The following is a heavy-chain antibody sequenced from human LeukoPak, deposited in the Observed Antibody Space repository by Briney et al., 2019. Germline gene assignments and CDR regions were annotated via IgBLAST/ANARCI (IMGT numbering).Heavy chain of an antibody. CDR1: GYTSTTYD. J-gene: IGHJ5*02. CDR3: ARGPNKSDGGNSGSAWFDP. D-gene: IGHD4-23*01. CDR2: MNPNSGNT. Sequence: ASVNVSCKASGYTSTTYDINWVRQATGQGLEWMGWMNPNSGNTGYAQKFQGRVTMTRNTSISTAYMELSSLRSEDTAVYYCARGPNKSDGGNSGSAWFDPWGQGTLVTVSS. V-gene: IGHV1-8*01.